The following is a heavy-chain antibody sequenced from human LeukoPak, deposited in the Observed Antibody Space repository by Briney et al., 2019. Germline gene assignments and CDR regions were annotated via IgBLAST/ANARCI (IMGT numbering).Heavy chain of an antibody. CDR2: FFYSGST. CDR1: GNISGYY. Sequence: ASETLSLTCTVSGNISGYYWSWIRQPPGRGLEWIGYFFYSGSTKYNPSLKSRVTISGDTSKNQFSLNLSSVTAADTAVYYCARLLSSGYYEGAFDIWGQGIMVTVSS. D-gene: IGHD3-22*01. CDR3: ARLLSSGYYEGAFDI. V-gene: IGHV4-59*12. J-gene: IGHJ3*02.